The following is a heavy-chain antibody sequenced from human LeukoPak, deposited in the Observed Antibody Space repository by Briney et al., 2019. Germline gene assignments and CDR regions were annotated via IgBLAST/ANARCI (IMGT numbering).Heavy chain of an antibody. V-gene: IGHV4-34*01. CDR2: INHSGST. CDR3: ARGLYTGYPTD. CDR1: GGPLTNHY. Sequence: PSETLSLTRAVSGGPLTNHYWSWIRPPPGKGLEWIGEINHSGSTNNNPSLKSRITISVDTSKNQFSLKLRSVTAADSAVYYCARGLYTGYPTDWGQGSLVTVSS. D-gene: IGHD5-12*01. J-gene: IGHJ4*02.